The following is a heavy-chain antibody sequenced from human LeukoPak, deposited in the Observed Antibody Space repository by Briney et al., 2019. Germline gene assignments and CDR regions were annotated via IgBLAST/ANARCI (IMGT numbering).Heavy chain of an antibody. CDR2: IYYSGST. CDR3: ASVEDGYNLLSDY. Sequence: SETLSLTCTVSGGSISSYYWSWIRQPPGKGLEWIGYIYYSGSTNYNPSLKSRVTISVDTSKNQFSLKLSSVTAADTAVYYCASVEDGYNLLSDYWGQGTLVTVSS. V-gene: IGHV4-59*12. D-gene: IGHD5-24*01. J-gene: IGHJ4*02. CDR1: GGSISSYY.